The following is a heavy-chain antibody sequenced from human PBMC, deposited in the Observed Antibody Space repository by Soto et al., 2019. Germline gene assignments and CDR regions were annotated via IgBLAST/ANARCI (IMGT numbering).Heavy chain of an antibody. CDR3: TSYGDANYYYYYYMDV. J-gene: IGHJ6*03. CDR2: IRSKANSYAT. CDR1: GFTFSGSA. Sequence: EVQLVESGGGLVQPGGSLKLSCAASGFTFSGSAMHWVRQASGKGLEWVGRIRSKANSYATAYAASVKGRFTISRDDSKHTAYLQMNSLKTEDTAVYYCTSYGDANYYYYYYMDVWGKGTTVTVSS. V-gene: IGHV3-73*01. D-gene: IGHD4-17*01.